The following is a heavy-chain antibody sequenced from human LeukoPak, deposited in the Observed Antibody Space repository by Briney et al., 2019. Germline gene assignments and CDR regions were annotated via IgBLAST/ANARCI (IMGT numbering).Heavy chain of an antibody. D-gene: IGHD1-26*01. Sequence: PGGSLRLSCAASGFSLTTYEMNWVRQAPGKGLEWVSYISSSGDSIYYADSVKGRFTISRDNAKNSLSLQMNSLRAEDTAIYYCARDRRVGATWSVGAFDTWGQGTTVTVS. CDR2: ISSSGDSI. CDR1: GFSLTTYE. CDR3: ARDRRVGATWSVGAFDT. V-gene: IGHV3-48*03. J-gene: IGHJ3*02.